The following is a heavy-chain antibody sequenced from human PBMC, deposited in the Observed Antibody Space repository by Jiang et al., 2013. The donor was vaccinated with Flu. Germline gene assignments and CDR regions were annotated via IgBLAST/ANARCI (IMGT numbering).Heavy chain of an antibody. Sequence: LLESGGGVVQPGRSLRLSCAASGFTFSSYGMHWVRQAPGKGLEWVAVIWYDGSNKYYADSVKGRFTISRDNSKNTLYLQMNSLRAEDTAVYYCARDVLYDYVWGSYRTSDAFDIWGQGTMVTVSS. CDR1: GFTFSSYG. V-gene: IGHV3-33*01. CDR3: ARDVLYDYVWGSYRTSDAFDI. CDR2: IWYDGSNK. D-gene: IGHD3-16*02. J-gene: IGHJ3*02.